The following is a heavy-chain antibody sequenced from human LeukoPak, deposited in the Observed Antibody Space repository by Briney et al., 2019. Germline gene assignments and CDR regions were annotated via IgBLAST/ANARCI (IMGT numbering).Heavy chain of an antibody. CDR1: GFTFSDHY. CDR2: ISGSGGST. Sequence: PGGSLRLSCAASGFTFSDHYMDWVRQAPGKGLEWVSAISGSGGSTYYADSVKGRFTISRDNSKNTLYLQMNSLRAEDTAVYYCAKALEVTAIFDYWGQGTLVTVSS. J-gene: IGHJ4*02. V-gene: IGHV3-23*01. D-gene: IGHD2-21*02. CDR3: AKALEVTAIFDY.